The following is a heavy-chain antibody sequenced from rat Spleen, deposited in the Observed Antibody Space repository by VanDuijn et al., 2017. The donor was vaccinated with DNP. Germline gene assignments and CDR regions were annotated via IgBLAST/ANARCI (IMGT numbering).Heavy chain of an antibody. CDR3: ATSESAGFVY. J-gene: IGHJ4*01. CDR2: ISYDGSST. D-gene: IGHD3-7*01. CDR1: GFIFSNYW. V-gene: IGHV5-7*01. Sequence: EVQLVESGGGLVQPGRSLKLSCAASGFIFSNYWMTWVRQAPKKGLEWVATISYDGSSTFYRDSVKGRFTISRDNAKSTLYLQMDSLRSEDTATYYCATSESAGFVYWGQGASVTVSS.